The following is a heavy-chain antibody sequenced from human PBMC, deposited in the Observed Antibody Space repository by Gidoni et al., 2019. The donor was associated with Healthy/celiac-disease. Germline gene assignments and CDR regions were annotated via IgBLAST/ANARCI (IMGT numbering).Heavy chain of an antibody. D-gene: IGHD3-10*01. Sequence: QVQLQESGPGLVKPSQTLSLTCTVSGGSISSGSYYWSWIRQPAGKGLEWIGRIYTSGSTNYNPSLKSRVTISVDTSKNQFSLKLSSVTAADTAVYYCASEEAMVRRGAFDIWGQGTMVTVSS. J-gene: IGHJ3*02. CDR1: GGSISSGSYY. CDR3: ASEEAMVRRGAFDI. V-gene: IGHV4-61*02. CDR2: IYTSGST.